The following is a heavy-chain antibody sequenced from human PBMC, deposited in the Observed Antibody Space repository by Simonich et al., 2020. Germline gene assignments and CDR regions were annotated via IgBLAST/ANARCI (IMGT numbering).Heavy chain of an antibody. CDR3: ARDGLGTAYYYYMDV. V-gene: IGHV3-7*01. Sequence: EVQLVESGGGLVQPGGSLRLSCAASGFTFSSYWMSWVRQAPGKGLEWVANIKQDGSEKYYVESVKGRFTISRDNAKNSLYLQMNSRRAEDTAVYYCARDGLGTAYYYYMDVWGKGTTVTVSS. J-gene: IGHJ6*03. D-gene: IGHD7-27*01. CDR1: GFTFSSYW. CDR2: IKQDGSEK.